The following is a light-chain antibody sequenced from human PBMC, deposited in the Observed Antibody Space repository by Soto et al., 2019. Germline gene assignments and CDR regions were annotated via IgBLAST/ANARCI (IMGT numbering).Light chain of an antibody. J-gene: IGKJ4*01. CDR2: AAS. CDR1: QTIRNY. Sequence: DIQMTQSPSPLSGSVGDRFTITCRASQTIRNYLNWYQQKPGEAPKLLIYAASRLQSGVPSRFSGSGSGTDFTLTINTLQPEDIATYYCQQSYSTPRFGGGTKVDIK. CDR3: QQSYSTPR. V-gene: IGKV1-39*01.